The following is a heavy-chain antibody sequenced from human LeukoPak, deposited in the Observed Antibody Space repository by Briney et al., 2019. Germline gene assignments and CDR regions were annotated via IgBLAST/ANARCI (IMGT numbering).Heavy chain of an antibody. V-gene: IGHV4-31*03. CDR3: ASRRGGYYYYGMDV. J-gene: IGHJ6*04. Sequence: PSQTLSLTCTVSGSSISSGGYYWSWIRQHPGKGLEWIGYIYYSGSTYYNPSLKSRVTISVDTSKNQFSLKLSSVTAADTAVYYCASRRGGYYYYGMDVWGKGTTVTVSS. CDR1: GSSISSGGYY. D-gene: IGHD3-10*01. CDR2: IYYSGST.